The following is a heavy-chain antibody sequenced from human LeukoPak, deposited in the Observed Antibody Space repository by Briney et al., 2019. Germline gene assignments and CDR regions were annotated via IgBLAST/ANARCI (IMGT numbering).Heavy chain of an antibody. V-gene: IGHV3-11*04. CDR2: MSSSANTV. Sequence: GGSLRLSCAASGFTFSDYYMTWIRQAPGKGLEWLSYMSSSANTVYYADSVKGRFTISRDNAKNSLYLQMNSLRAEDTAVYYCARGRYSGSYSPPDDAFDIWGQGTMVTVSS. D-gene: IGHD1-26*01. J-gene: IGHJ3*02. CDR3: ARGRYSGSYSPPDDAFDI. CDR1: GFTFSDYY.